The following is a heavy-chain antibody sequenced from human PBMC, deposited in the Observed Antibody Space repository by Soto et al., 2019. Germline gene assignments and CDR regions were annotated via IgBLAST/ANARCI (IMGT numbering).Heavy chain of an antibody. CDR1: GYTFTNYG. D-gene: IGHD1-26*01. CDR2: ISGYNGNT. Sequence: ASVKVSCKASGYTFTNYGISWVRQAPGQGLEWMGWISGYNGNTNYAQKLQGRVTLTTDTSTNTAYMEMRSLGSDDTAVYYCARDRDSGSFLGLFDYWGQGTLVTVSS. V-gene: IGHV1-18*04. J-gene: IGHJ4*02. CDR3: ARDRDSGSFLGLFDY.